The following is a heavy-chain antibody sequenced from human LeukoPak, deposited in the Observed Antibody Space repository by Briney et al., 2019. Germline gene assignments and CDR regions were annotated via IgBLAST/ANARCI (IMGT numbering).Heavy chain of an antibody. CDR3: AREAVVVVDY. CDR2: IFYSGST. D-gene: IGHD3-22*01. V-gene: IGHV4-39*07. Sequence: SETLSLTCTVSGGSISTSNYYWGWIRQPPGKGLEWIGNIFYSGSTYYSPSLRSRATISLDTSRNQFSLKLNSVTAADTAVYYCAREAVVVVDYWGQGTLVTVSS. J-gene: IGHJ4*02. CDR1: GGSISTSNYY.